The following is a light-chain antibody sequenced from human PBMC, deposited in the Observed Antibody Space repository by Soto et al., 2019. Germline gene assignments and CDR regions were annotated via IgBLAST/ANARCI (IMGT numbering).Light chain of an antibody. Sequence: QSALTQPPSVSGSPGQSVTISCTGTSSDVGSYNRVSWYQQPPGTAPKLMIWEVSNRPSGVPDRFSGSKSDNTASLTISGLQAEDEADYYCSSYSSSSPVIFGGGTKLTVL. CDR1: SSDVGSYNR. CDR2: EVS. CDR3: SSYSSSSPVI. J-gene: IGLJ2*01. V-gene: IGLV2-18*02.